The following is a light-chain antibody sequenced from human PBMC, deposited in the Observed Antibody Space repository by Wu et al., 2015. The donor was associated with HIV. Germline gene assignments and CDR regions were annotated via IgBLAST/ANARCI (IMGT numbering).Light chain of an antibody. J-gene: IGKJ1*01. V-gene: IGKV1-27*01. CDR3: QKYNTAPWT. CDR1: QAISFY. CDR2: SAS. Sequence: EILMTQSPSSLSASVGDRVTITCRASQAISFYVAWYRQKPGRVPELLIYSASTLRPGVPSRFSGTGSGTDFTLTISSLQPEDVATYYCQKYNTAPWTFGQGTKVEMK.